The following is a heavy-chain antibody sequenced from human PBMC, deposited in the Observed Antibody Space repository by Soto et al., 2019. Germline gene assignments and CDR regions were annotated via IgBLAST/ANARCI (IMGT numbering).Heavy chain of an antibody. CDR1: GFTFGDYA. V-gene: IGHV3-9*01. CDR2: ISWNSGII. CDR3: ATTGPNSSSWYAFDY. D-gene: IGHD6-13*01. J-gene: IGHJ4*02. Sequence: GGSLRLSCAASGFTFGDYAMQRVRQAPGKGLEWVSAISWNSGIIDCADSVKGRFTISRVNAKNSLYLQMNSRRAEDTAVYYCATTGPNSSSWYAFDYWGQGALVTVSS.